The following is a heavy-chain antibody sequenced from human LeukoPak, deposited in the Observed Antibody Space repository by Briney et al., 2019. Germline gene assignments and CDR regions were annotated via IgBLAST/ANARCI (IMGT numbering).Heavy chain of an antibody. D-gene: IGHD6-6*01. V-gene: IGHV4-34*01. CDR3: ARGKSAARGWFDP. CDR1: GVSFSGYY. Sequence: PSETLSLTCAVYGVSFSGYYWSWIGQPPGKGLGGLGEINHSGSTNYNPSLKSRVTISVDTSKNQFSLNLSSVTAADTAVYYCARGKSAARGWFDPWGQGTLVTVSS. J-gene: IGHJ5*02. CDR2: INHSGST.